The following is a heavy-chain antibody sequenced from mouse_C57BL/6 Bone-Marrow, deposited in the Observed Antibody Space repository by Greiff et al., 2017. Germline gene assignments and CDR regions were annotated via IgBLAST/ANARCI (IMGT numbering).Heavy chain of an antibody. D-gene: IGHD1-1*01. V-gene: IGHV1-85*01. J-gene: IGHJ1*03. CDR3: ARLEFYGSSGDWYFDV. CDR2: IYTRDGNT. CDR1: GYTFTSYD. Sequence: VQLQQSGPELVKPGASVKLSCKASGYTFTSYDINWVKQRPGKGLEWIGWIYTRDGNTKYNEKFKGKATLTVDPSSSTAYMELHSRTSEDSAIYFCARLEFYGSSGDWYFDVWGTGTTVTVSS.